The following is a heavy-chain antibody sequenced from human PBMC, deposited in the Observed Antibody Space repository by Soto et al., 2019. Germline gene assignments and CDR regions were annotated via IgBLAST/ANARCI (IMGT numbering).Heavy chain of an antibody. D-gene: IGHD5-12*01. J-gene: IGHJ4*02. CDR2: IIPILGIA. Sequence: GASVKVSCKASGGTFSSNTISWLRQAPGQGLEWMGRIIPILGIANYAQKFRGRVTITADKSTSTAYMELSSLRSEDTAVYYCARDPSGYDLPAYWGQGTLVTVSS. V-gene: IGHV1-69*04. CDR1: GGTFSSNT. CDR3: ARDPSGYDLPAY.